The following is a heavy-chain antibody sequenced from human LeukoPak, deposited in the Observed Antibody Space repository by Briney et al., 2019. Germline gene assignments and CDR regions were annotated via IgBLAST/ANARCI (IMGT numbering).Heavy chain of an antibody. J-gene: IGHJ5*02. D-gene: IGHD3-3*01. CDR3: ARSVLRFFGVAKLGENWFDP. CDR2: ISGSGGST. V-gene: IGHV3-23*01. CDR1: GFTFRNYA. Sequence: GGSLRLSCAASGFTFRNYAMSWVRQAPGKGLEWVSAISGSGGSTFYADSVKGRFTISRDNSKNTLYVQMNSLRAEDTAVYYCARSVLRFFGVAKLGENWFDPWGQGTLVTVSS.